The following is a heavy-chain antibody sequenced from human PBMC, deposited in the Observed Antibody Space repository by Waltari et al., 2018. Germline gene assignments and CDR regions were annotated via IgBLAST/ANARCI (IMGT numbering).Heavy chain of an antibody. D-gene: IGHD2-21*01. CDR1: GYTFTSYY. J-gene: IGHJ6*02. CDR2: INPSGGST. Sequence: QVQLVQSGAEVKKPGASVKVSCKASGYTFTSYYMHWVRQAPGQGLEWMGIINPSGGSTSYAQKFQGRVTMTRDTSTSTVYMELSSLRSEDTAVYYCARDNPSPVFDYYYGMDVWGQGTTVTVSS. V-gene: IGHV1-46*01. CDR3: ARDNPSPVFDYYYGMDV.